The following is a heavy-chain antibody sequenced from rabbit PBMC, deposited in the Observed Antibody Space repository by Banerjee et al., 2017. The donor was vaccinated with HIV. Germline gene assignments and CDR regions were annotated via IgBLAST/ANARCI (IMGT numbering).Heavy chain of an antibody. V-gene: IGHV1S40*01. J-gene: IGHJ4*01. CDR2: IYPGSSGPT. D-gene: IGHD2-1*01. CDR1: GFSFGSSYY. Sequence: QSLEESGGDLVKPGASLTLTCTASGFSFGSSYYMCWVRQAPGKGLEWIACIYPGSSGPTYYASWVNGRFSISSHNAQNTLYLQLNSLTAADTATYFCVSYDDYGDRNLWGPGTLVTVS. CDR3: VSYDDYGDRNL.